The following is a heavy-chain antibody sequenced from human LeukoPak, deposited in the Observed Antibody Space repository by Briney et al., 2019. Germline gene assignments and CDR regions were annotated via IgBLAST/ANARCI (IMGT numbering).Heavy chain of an antibody. CDR2: IYYSGST. J-gene: IGHJ4*02. CDR3: AREVWFGEGFDY. CDR1: GGSISSRSYY. D-gene: IGHD3-10*01. V-gene: IGHV4-39*07. Sequence: SETLSLTCTVSGGSISSRSYYWGWIRRPPGKGLEWIGTIYYSGSTYYNPSLKSRVTISVDTSKNQFSLKLSSVTAADTAVYYCAREVWFGEGFDYWGQGTLVSVSS.